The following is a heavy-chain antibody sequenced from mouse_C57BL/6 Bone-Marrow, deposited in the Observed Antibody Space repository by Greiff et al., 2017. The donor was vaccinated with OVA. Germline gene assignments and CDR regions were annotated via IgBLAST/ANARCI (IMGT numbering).Heavy chain of an antibody. CDR2: IRLKSDNYAT. CDR3: TVNLFSTTVVAAGLNYCDD. D-gene: IGHD1-1*01. Sequence: EVKLVESGGGLVQPGGSMKLSCVASGFTFSNYWMNWVRQSPEKGLEWVAQIRLKSDNYATNYAVSVKGRFTISRDDSKSLVYLQMNNLRAEDTGIYYCTVNLFSTTVVAAGLNYCDDWGQGTTLTVAS. J-gene: IGHJ2*01. V-gene: IGHV6-3*01. CDR1: GFTFSNYW.